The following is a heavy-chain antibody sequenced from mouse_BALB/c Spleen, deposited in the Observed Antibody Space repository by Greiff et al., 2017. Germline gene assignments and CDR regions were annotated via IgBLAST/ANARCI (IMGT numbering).Heavy chain of an antibody. V-gene: IGHV5-6-4*01. CDR1: GFTFSSYT. CDR3: TRSPLTGTEAMDY. J-gene: IGHJ4*01. Sequence: DVKLVESGGGLVKPGGSLKLSCAASGFTFSSYTMSWVRQTPEKRLEWVATISSGGSYTYYPDSVKGRFTISRDNAKNTLYLQMSSLKSEDTAMYYCTRSPLTGTEAMDYWGQGTSVTVSS. CDR2: ISSGGSYT. D-gene: IGHD4-1*01.